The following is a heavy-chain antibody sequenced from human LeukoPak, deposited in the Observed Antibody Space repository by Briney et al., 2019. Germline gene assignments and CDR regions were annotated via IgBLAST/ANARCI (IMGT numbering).Heavy chain of an antibody. Sequence: SETLSLTCTVSGGSISSGGYYWSWIRQHPGKALEWIGYIYYSGSTYYNPSLKSRVTISVDTSKNQFSLKLSSVTAADTAVYYCARVSCSGGSCYRYYGMDVWGQGTTVTVSS. CDR1: GGSISSGGYY. V-gene: IGHV4-31*03. CDR2: IYYSGST. CDR3: ARVSCSGGSCYRYYGMDV. D-gene: IGHD2-15*01. J-gene: IGHJ6*02.